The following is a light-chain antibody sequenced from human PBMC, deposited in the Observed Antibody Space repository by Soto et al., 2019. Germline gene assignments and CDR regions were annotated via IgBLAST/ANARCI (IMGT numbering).Light chain of an antibody. CDR2: GAS. CDR3: QQYHSLPTT. Sequence: EIVLTQSPGTLSLSPGERATLSCRASQSVTSTYLAWYQQKPGQPPRLLIYGASNRATGIPDRFSGSGSGTDFTLTISRLEPEDFTVYYCQQYHSLPTTFGQGTKV. CDR1: QSVTSTY. V-gene: IGKV3-20*01. J-gene: IGKJ1*01.